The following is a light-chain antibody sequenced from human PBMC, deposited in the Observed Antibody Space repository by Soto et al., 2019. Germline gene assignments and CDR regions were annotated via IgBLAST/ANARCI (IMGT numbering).Light chain of an antibody. J-gene: IGKJ1*01. V-gene: IGKV1-39*01. Sequence: DIQMTQSPSSLSASVGDRVTITCRASQSISSYLNWYQQKPGKAPKLLIYAASSLQSGVPSRFSGSGSGTDFLLTISSLQPEDFATYYCQQSYSTLRTFGQGTKV. CDR2: AAS. CDR1: QSISSY. CDR3: QQSYSTLRT.